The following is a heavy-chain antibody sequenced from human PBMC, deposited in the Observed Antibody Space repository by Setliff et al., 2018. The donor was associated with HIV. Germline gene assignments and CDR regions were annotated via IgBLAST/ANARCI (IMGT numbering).Heavy chain of an antibody. J-gene: IGHJ6*03. Sequence: SETLSLTCTVSGGSISSYYWSWIRQPPGKGLEWIGYIYTSGSTNYNPSLKSRVTISVDTSKNQFSLKLSSVTAADTAVYYCARGNTGRFGELLADYYYYMHVWGKGTTVTVSS. D-gene: IGHD3-10*01. CDR3: ARGNTGRFGELLADYYYYMHV. CDR2: IYTSGST. CDR1: GGSISSYY. V-gene: IGHV4-4*08.